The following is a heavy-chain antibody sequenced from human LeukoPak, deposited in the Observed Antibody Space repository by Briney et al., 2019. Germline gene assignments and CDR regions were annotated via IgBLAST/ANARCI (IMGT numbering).Heavy chain of an antibody. J-gene: IGHJ4*02. CDR1: GFTFSIYA. Sequence: GGSLRLSCAASGFTFSIYAMSWVRQAPGKGLEWVSSITSSGETTFYADSVKDRFTISRDNSRNTLYLQMSRRRAEDTAIYYCARDRPNYHESNGHYYRPNGDYWGQGTLVTVSS. CDR2: ITSSGETT. V-gene: IGHV3-23*01. CDR3: ARDRPNYHESNGHYYRPNGDY. D-gene: IGHD3-22*01.